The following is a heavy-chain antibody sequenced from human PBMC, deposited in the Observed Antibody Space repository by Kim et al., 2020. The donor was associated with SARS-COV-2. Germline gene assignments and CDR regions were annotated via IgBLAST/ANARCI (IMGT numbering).Heavy chain of an antibody. V-gene: IGHV4-30-4*01. CDR3: AHTVDYVGGNWFDP. J-gene: IGHJ5*02. Sequence: SETLSLTCTVSGGSLSSGSNCWSWIRQPPGKGLEWIGYIYYSGSTYYNPSLKSRLTMSIDRSKNQFSLKLSSVTVADTAVYYCAHTVDYVGGNWFDPWGQGALAT. D-gene: IGHD4-17*01. CDR2: IYYSGST. CDR1: GGSLSSGSNC.